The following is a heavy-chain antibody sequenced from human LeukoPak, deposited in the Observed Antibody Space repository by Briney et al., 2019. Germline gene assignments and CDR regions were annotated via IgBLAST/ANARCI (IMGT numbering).Heavy chain of an antibody. Sequence: GGSLRLSCAASGFTFSSYEMNWVRQAPGKGLEWVSYISSSGSTIYYADSVKGRFTISRDNAKNSLYLQMNSLRVEDTALYYCARALSNYVDYYYYYYMDVWGKGTTVTVSS. V-gene: IGHV3-48*03. CDR2: ISSSGSTI. CDR1: GFTFSSYE. CDR3: ARALSNYVDYYYYYYMDV. J-gene: IGHJ6*03. D-gene: IGHD4-11*01.